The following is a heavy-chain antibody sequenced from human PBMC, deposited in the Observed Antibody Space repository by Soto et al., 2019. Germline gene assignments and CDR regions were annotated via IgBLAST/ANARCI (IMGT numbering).Heavy chain of an antibody. Sequence: PSETLSLTCSVSGDSISTVDYFWAWIRQPPGQALEYIGYIYKSATTYYNPSFESRVAISLDTSKGQFSLNVTSVTAADTAVYFCARGRYCLTGRCLPNWFDSWGQGTLVTVSS. V-gene: IGHV4-30-4*01. D-gene: IGHD2-15*01. CDR3: ARGRYCLTGRCLPNWFDS. J-gene: IGHJ5*01. CDR2: IYKSATT. CDR1: GDSISTVDYF.